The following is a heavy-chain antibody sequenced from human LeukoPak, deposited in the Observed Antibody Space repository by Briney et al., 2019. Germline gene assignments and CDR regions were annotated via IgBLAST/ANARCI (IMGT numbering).Heavy chain of an antibody. V-gene: IGHV3-7*01. J-gene: IGHJ4*02. Sequence: GGSLRLSCAASGFTLSDYWMSWVRQAPGKGLAWVANIKQDGSQVQYVDSVTGRFTISRDNAKNSLSLRMNSLRDVDTAVYYCARWATSFDLWGQGSLVTVSS. D-gene: IGHD3-3*01. CDR1: GFTLSDYW. CDR2: IKQDGSQV. CDR3: ARWATSFDL.